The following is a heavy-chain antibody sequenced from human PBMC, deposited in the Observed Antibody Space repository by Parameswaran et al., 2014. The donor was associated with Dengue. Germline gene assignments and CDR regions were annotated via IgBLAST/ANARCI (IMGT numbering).Heavy chain of an antibody. V-gene: IGHV6-1*01. J-gene: IGHJ4*02. CDR2: TYYRSKWYN. Sequence: WIRQSPSRGLEWLGRTYYRSKWYNDYAVSVKSRITINPDTSKNQFSLQLNSVTPEDTAVYYCARERRAYSSSWYSQGLPFDYWGQGTLVTVSS. CDR3: ARERRAYSSSWYSQGLPFDY. D-gene: IGHD6-13*01.